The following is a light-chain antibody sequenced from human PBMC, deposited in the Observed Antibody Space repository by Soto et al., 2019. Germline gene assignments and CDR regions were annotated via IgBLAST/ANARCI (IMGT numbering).Light chain of an antibody. Sequence: DIRMTHSPSSLSASVGDRVTITCRASQSIGRYLHWYQQKPGKAPQLLIYAASSLHTGVPTRFSGSGSGTDFTLTINSLQPEDFATYYCQQSYRTPFFGAGTKVDI. CDR3: QQSYRTPF. V-gene: IGKV1-39*01. J-gene: IGKJ3*01. CDR2: AAS. CDR1: QSIGRY.